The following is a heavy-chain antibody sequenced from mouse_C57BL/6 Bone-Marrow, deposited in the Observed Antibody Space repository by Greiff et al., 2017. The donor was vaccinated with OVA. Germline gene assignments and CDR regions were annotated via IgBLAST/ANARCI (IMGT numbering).Heavy chain of an antibody. V-gene: IGHV1-22*01. CDR2: INPNNGGT. J-gene: IGHJ3*01. Sequence: EVQVVESGPELVKPGASVKMSCKASGYTFTDYNMHWVKQSHGKSLEWIGYINPNNGGTSYNQKFKGKATLTVNKSSSTAYMELRSLTSEDSAVYYCARPLGGWFAYWGQGTLVTVSA. D-gene: IGHD4-1*01. CDR3: ARPLGGWFAY. CDR1: GYTFTDYN.